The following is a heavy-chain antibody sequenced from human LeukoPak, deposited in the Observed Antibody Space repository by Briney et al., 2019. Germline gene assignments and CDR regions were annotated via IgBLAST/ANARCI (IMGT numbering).Heavy chain of an antibody. CDR2: ISYDGNNK. CDR1: GFTFNNFA. CDR3: AKEAGSHYDYYKFYGMDV. Sequence: PGRSLRLSCSAYGFTFNNFALHWVRQAPGKGLEWVAVISYDGNNKYYADSVKGRFTISRDYSKKTLFLQMNSLRAEDAAVYYCAKEAGSHYDYYKFYGMDVWGQGTAVTVSS. V-gene: IGHV3-30*18. J-gene: IGHJ6*02. D-gene: IGHD1-26*01.